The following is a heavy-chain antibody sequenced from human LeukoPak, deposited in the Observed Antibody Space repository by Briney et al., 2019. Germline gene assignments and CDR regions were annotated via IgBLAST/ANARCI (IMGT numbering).Heavy chain of an antibody. D-gene: IGHD3-22*01. CDR2: ISAYNGNT. V-gene: IGHV1-18*01. J-gene: IGHJ4*02. CDR1: GYTLTELS. Sequence: GASVKVSCKVSGYTLTELSMHWVRQAPGQGLEWMGWISAYNGNTNYAQKLQGRVTITTDTSTSTAYMELRSLRSDDTAVYYCARGDYDSSGYPDYWGQGTLVTVSS. CDR3: ARGDYDSSGYPDY.